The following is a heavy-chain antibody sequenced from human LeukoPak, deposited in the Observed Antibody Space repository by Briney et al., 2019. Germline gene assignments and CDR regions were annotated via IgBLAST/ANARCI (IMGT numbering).Heavy chain of an antibody. V-gene: IGHV4-39*07. D-gene: IGHD3-22*01. CDR3: ATFIYYDSMANRYFDY. CDR2: IYHSGST. CDR1: GGSIINSGYY. Sequence: PSETLSLTCTVSGGSIINSGYYWGWIRQPPGKGLEWIGEIYHSGSTNYNPSLKSRVTISVDKSKNQFSLKLNSVTAADTAVYYCATFIYYDSMANRYFDYWGQGTLVTVSS. J-gene: IGHJ4*02.